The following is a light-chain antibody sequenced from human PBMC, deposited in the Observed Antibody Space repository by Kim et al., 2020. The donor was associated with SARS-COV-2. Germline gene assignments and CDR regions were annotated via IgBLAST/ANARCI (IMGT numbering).Light chain of an antibody. Sequence: SASGGDRVTIPCRASQRNSSWLAWYQQKPGKAPNLLSFAASSLQSGVPSRFSGSGSGTDFSLTISSLQPEDSATYYCQRANSFPYTFGQGTKLEI. J-gene: IGKJ2*01. V-gene: IGKV1-12*01. CDR2: AAS. CDR1: QRNSSW. CDR3: QRANSFPYT.